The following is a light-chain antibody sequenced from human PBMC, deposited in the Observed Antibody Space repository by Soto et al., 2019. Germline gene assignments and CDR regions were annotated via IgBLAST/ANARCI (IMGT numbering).Light chain of an antibody. J-gene: IGKJ5*01. CDR3: QHLNSFPSIT. Sequence: DIQLTQSPSFLSASVGDRVTITCRASQDVHSYVAWYQQKPGKAPNLLIYAASTLQSGVPSRFSGSGSGTEYSLTISSLQPEDFATYYCQHLNSFPSITFGQGTRLEIK. CDR2: AAS. V-gene: IGKV1-9*01. CDR1: QDVHSY.